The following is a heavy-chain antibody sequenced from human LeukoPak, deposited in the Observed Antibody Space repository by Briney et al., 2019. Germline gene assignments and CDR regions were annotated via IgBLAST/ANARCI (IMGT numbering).Heavy chain of an antibody. CDR2: IYYSGST. V-gene: IGHV4-39*01. J-gene: IGHJ4*02. Sequence: PSETLSLTCTVSDGPISSYYWSWIRQPPGKGLEWIGSIYYSGSTYYNPSLKSRVTISVDTSKNQFSLKLSSVTAADTAVYYCARQPSGYSSSWYYFDYWGQGTLVTVSS. CDR3: ARQPSGYSSSWYYFDY. D-gene: IGHD6-13*01. CDR1: DGPISSYY.